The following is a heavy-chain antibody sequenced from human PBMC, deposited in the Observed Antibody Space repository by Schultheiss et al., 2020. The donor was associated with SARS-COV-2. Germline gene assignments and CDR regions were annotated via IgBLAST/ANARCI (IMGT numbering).Heavy chain of an antibody. Sequence: SETLSLTFTVSGGSISSYYWSWIRQPPGKGLEWIGYIYYSGSTNYNPSLKSRVTISVDTSKNQFSLKLSSVTAADTAVYYCARAIWVVVAADNWFDPWGQGTLVTVSS. CDR1: GGSISSYY. J-gene: IGHJ5*02. CDR3: ARAIWVVVAADNWFDP. D-gene: IGHD2-15*01. V-gene: IGHV4-59*01. CDR2: IYYSGST.